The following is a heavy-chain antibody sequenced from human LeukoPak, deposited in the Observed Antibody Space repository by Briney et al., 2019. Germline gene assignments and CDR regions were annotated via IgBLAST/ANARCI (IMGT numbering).Heavy chain of an antibody. CDR3: ARDWGCRGGSCFFVVYYMDV. Sequence: ASVKVSCKGTGYTFISYSMSWVRQAPGQGLEWMGWISAYNGNTNYAQKLQGRVTMTTDTSTSTAYMELRSLRSDDTAVYYCARDWGCRGGSCFFVVYYMDVWGKGTTVTVSS. CDR1: GYTFISYS. V-gene: IGHV1-18*01. CDR2: ISAYNGNT. D-gene: IGHD2-15*01. J-gene: IGHJ6*03.